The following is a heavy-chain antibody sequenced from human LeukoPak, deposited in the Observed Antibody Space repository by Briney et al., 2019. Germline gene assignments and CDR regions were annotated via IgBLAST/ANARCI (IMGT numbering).Heavy chain of an antibody. CDR2: IYYSGST. V-gene: IGHV4-39*01. D-gene: IGHD3-22*01. CDR3: ARHVRYYDSFDY. CDR1: GGSISSSSYY. Sequence: PSETLSLTCTVSGGSISSSSYYWGWIRQPPGKGLEWIGSIYYSGSTYYNPSLKSRVTISLDTSKNQFSLNLSSVTAADTAVYYCARHVRYYDSFDYWGQGTLVTVSS. J-gene: IGHJ4*02.